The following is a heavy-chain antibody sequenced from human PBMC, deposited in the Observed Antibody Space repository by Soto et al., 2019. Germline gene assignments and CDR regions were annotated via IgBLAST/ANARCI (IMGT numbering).Heavy chain of an antibody. D-gene: IGHD5-12*01. V-gene: IGHV1-2*02. J-gene: IGHJ4*02. CDR3: ARKLATVDFDL. Sequence: HVHLVQSGAEVKKPGASVKVSCKTSGYIFIGYYIHWVRQAPGQGLEWMWWINPDSGGTKYDHKFQCRVTMTRDPSLSTAYMELSSLSPDDTAVYYCARKLATVDFDLWGQGTLVTVSP. CDR1: GYIFIGYY. CDR2: INPDSGGT.